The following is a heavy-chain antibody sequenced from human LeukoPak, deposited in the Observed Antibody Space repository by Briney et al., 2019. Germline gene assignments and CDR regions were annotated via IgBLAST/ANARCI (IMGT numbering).Heavy chain of an antibody. Sequence: PGGSLRLSCAASGFTVSSNYMSWVRQAPGKGLEWVSVIYSGGSTYYADSVKGRFTISRDNSKNTLYLQMNSLRAEDTAVYYCARDNFGPYYGSGYAKQPYYYYGMDVWGQGTTVTVSS. V-gene: IGHV3-53*01. CDR3: ARDNFGPYYGSGYAKQPYYYYGMDV. CDR2: IYSGGST. J-gene: IGHJ6*02. CDR1: GFTVSSNY. D-gene: IGHD3-10*01.